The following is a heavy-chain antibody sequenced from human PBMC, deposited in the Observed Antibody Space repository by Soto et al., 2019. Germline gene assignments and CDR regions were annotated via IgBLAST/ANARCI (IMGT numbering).Heavy chain of an antibody. CDR1: GGSISSYY. CDR2: IYYSGST. Sequence: PSETLSLTCTVSGGSISSYYWSWIRQPPGKGLEWIGYIYYSGSTNYNPSLKSRVTISVDTSKNQFSLKLSSVTAVDTAVYYCARVVTAAAVDYWGQGTLVTVSS. CDR3: ARVVTAAAVDY. V-gene: IGHV4-59*01. J-gene: IGHJ4*02. D-gene: IGHD6-13*01.